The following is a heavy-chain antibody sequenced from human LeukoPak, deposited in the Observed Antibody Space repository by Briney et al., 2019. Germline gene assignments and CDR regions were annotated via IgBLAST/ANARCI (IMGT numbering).Heavy chain of an antibody. CDR1: GGSISSYY. CDR2: IYYSGST. D-gene: IGHD6-13*01. J-gene: IGHJ3*02. V-gene: IGHV4-59*01. CDR3: ARGEQLPSPRI. Sequence: SETLSLTCTVSGGSISSYYWSWIRQPPGRGLEWIGYIYYSGSTNYNPSLKSRVTISVDTSKNQFSLKLSSVTAADTAVYYCARGEQLPSPRIWGQGTMVTVSS.